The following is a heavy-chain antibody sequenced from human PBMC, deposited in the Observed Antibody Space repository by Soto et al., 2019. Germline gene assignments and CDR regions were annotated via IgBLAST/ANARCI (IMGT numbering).Heavy chain of an antibody. CDR2: ISAYNGNT. D-gene: IGHD3-3*01. Sequence: ASVKVSCKASGYTFTSYGISCVRQAPGQGLEWMGWISAYNGNTNYAQKLQGRVTMTTDTSTSTAYMELRSLRSDDTAVYYCARDHYDFWSGYTYYYGMDVWGQGTTVTVSS. J-gene: IGHJ6*02. CDR1: GYTFTSYG. V-gene: IGHV1-18*01. CDR3: ARDHYDFWSGYTYYYGMDV.